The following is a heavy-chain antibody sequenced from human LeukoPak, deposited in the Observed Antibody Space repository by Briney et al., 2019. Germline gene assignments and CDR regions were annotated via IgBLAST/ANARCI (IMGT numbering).Heavy chain of an antibody. J-gene: IGHJ3*02. CDR1: GFTFSSYS. CDR2: ISSSSSTI. Sequence: GGSLRLSCAASGFTFSSYSMNWVRQAPGKGLEWVSYISSSSSTIYYADSVKGRFTISRDNAKNSLYLQMNSLRAEDTAVYYCARPGGIAVVDAFDIWGQGTMVTVSS. CDR3: ARPGGIAVVDAFDI. D-gene: IGHD6-19*01. V-gene: IGHV3-48*04.